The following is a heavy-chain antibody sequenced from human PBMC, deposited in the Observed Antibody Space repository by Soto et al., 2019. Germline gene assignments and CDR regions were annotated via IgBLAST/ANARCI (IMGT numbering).Heavy chain of an antibody. D-gene: IGHD5-18*01. V-gene: IGHV3-9*01. J-gene: IGHJ4*02. Sequence: GGSLRLFCAASGFIFSDYYTSWIRQAPGKGLEWVSGISWNSGSIGYADSVKGRFTSCRDYAKNSLYLQMNSLRAEDTALYYCAKVKWMQLWTNGFLDYWGQGTLVTVSS. CDR2: ISWNSGSI. CDR3: AKVKWMQLWTNGFLDY. CDR1: GFIFSDYY.